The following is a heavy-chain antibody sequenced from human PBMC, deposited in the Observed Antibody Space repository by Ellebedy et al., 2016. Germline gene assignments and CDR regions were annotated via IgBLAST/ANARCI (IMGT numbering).Heavy chain of an antibody. Sequence: ASVKVSCKASGYTFTSYGIGWVRQAPGQGLEWMGWISTYNGNTNYAQKFQGRVTMTTDTSTSTAYMELRSLRADDTAVYYCARDSGRASHFRTCGDYWGQGTLVTVSS. CDR2: ISTYNGNT. CDR1: GYTFTSYG. D-gene: IGHD1-14*01. J-gene: IGHJ4*02. CDR3: ARDSGRASHFRTCGDY. V-gene: IGHV1-18*04.